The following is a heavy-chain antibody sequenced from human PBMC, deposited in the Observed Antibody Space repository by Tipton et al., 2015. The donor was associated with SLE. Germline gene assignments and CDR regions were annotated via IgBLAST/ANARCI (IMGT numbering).Heavy chain of an antibody. CDR2: INHSGST. D-gene: IGHD5-24*01. Sequence: TLSLTCAVYAGSFSGYYWSWIRQPPGKGLEWIGEINHSGSTNYNPSLKSRVTISVDSSKNQFSLKLSSVTAADTAVYYCADGYNKHDYWGQGTLVTVSS. J-gene: IGHJ4*02. V-gene: IGHV4-34*03. CDR1: AGSFSGYY. CDR3: ADGYNKHDY.